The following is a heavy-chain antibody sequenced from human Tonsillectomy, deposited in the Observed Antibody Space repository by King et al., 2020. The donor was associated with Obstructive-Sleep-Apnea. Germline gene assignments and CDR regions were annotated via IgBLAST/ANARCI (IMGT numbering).Heavy chain of an antibody. D-gene: IGHD4-11*01. V-gene: IGHV4-59*01. CDR1: CGPISSYY. Sequence: QVQLQESGPGLVQPSETLSLTCSVSCGPISSYYLSWIRHPPGEGLEWIGYIFYSGSTNHYPSLKSRGTITVDTSRNQYALNLSSVTAADTAVYYCAREARNYGPIDYWGQGTLVTVSS. CDR2: IFYSGST. CDR3: AREARNYGPIDY. J-gene: IGHJ4*02.